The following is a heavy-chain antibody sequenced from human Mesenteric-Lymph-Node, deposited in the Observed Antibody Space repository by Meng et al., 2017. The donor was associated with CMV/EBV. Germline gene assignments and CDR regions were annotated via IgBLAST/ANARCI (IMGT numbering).Heavy chain of an antibody. CDR3: ARGGGRGYYRNWFDP. J-gene: IGHJ5*02. V-gene: IGHV1-69*05. Sequence: SVKVSCKASGGTFSSYAINWVRQAPGQGLEWMGGIIPIFGTTNYAQKFQGRVTITTDESTNTAYMELSSLRSEDTAVYYCARGGGRGYYRNWFDPWGQGTLVTVSS. CDR2: IIPIFGTT. D-gene: IGHD3-3*01. CDR1: GGTFSSYA.